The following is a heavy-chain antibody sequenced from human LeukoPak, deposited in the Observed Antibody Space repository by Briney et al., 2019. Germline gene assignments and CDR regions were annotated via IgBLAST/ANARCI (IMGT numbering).Heavy chain of an antibody. D-gene: IGHD3-3*01. CDR3: ARAGALLRFLEWSPSHFDY. V-gene: IGHV4-59*01. CDR1: GGSISSYY. Sequence: PSETLSLTCTVSGGSISSYYWSWIRQPPGKGLEWIGYIYYSGSTNYNPSLKSRVTISVDTSKNQFSLKLSSVTAADTAVYYCARAGALLRFLEWSPSHFDYWGQGTLVTVSS. J-gene: IGHJ4*02. CDR2: IYYSGST.